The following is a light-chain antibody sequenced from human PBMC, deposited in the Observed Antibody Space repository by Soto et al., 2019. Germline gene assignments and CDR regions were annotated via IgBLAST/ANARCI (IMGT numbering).Light chain of an antibody. Sequence: DIQMTQSPSSLSASIGDNLTITCRASQDISTYLTWYQQKPGKAPKLMINAASSLQSGVPSRFSGSGSGTDFTLSVSTLLPEDFATYYCQQTDRPPWTFGLGTKVE. J-gene: IGKJ1*01. CDR1: QDISTY. CDR3: QQTDRPPWT. CDR2: AAS. V-gene: IGKV1-39*01.